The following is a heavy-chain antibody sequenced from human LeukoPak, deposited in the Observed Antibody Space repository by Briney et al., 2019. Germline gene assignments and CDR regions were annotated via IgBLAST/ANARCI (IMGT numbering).Heavy chain of an antibody. CDR1: GFTFSNHW. J-gene: IGHJ4*02. CDR3: ARGLVELDN. Sequence: GGSLRLSCAASGFTFSNHWLHWVRQAPGKGLEWVSSISSRSSYIYYADSVKGRFTISRDNARNSLYMQMNSLRAEDTAVYYCARGLVELDNWGQGTLVTVSS. CDR2: ISSRSSYI. D-gene: IGHD1-1*01. V-gene: IGHV3-21*01.